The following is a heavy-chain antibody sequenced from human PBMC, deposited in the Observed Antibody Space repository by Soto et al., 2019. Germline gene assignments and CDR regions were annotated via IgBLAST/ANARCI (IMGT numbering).Heavy chain of an antibody. CDR1: GYTFSSYG. D-gene: IGHD3-3*01. V-gene: IGHV1-18*01. CDR2: ISAYNGNT. Sequence: APVKVSCKASGYTFSSYGISWVRHAPGQGLEWMGWISAYNGNTNYAQKLQGRVTMTTDTSTSTAYMELRSLRSDDTAVYYCARTAITYYDFWSGPSFDYWGQGTRVTVSS. J-gene: IGHJ4*02. CDR3: ARTAITYYDFWSGPSFDY.